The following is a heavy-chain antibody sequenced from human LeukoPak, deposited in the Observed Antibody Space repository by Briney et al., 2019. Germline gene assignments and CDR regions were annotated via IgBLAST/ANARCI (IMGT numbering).Heavy chain of an antibody. D-gene: IGHD2-2*01. CDR3: AKLTRGYCVSTACPNWFDP. CDR1: GSTFSSYA. J-gene: IGHJ5*02. Sequence: GGSLRLSCAASGSTFSSYAMSWVRHAPGEGLEWVSAISDSGGTTYYADSVKGRFTISRDNSKNTLYLQMNSLRGEDTALYYCAKLTRGYCVSTACPNWFDPWGRGTLVTVSS. CDR2: ISDSGGTT. V-gene: IGHV3-23*01.